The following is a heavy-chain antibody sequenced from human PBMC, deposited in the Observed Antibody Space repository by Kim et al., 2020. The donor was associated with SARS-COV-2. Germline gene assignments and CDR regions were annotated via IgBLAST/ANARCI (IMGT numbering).Heavy chain of an antibody. Sequence: SETLSLTCTVSGGSISSYYWSWIRQPAGKGLEWIGRIYTSGSTNYNPSLKSRVTMSVDTSKNQFSLKLSSVTAADTAVYYCARESIGYCSSTSCQKGTYNWFDPWGQGTLVTVSS. CDR3: ARESIGYCSSTSCQKGTYNWFDP. CDR1: GGSISSYY. D-gene: IGHD2-2*01. CDR2: IYTSGST. J-gene: IGHJ5*02. V-gene: IGHV4-4*07.